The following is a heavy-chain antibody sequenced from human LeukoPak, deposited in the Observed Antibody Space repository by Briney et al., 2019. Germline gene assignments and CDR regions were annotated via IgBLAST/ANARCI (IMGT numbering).Heavy chain of an antibody. CDR2: ISANGGST. Sequence: GGSLRLSCSASGFIISNYAMHWVHQAPGKGLEYVSAISANGGSTYYADSVKGRFTISRDNSKNTLYLQMSSLRAEDTAIYHCVKDLYRGDTSSWYYFDYWGQGTLVTVSS. CDR3: VKDLYRGDTSSWYYFDY. CDR1: GFIISNYA. V-gene: IGHV3-64D*06. J-gene: IGHJ4*02. D-gene: IGHD6-13*01.